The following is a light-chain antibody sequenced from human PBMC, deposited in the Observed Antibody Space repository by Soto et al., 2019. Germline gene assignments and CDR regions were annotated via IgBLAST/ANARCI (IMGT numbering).Light chain of an antibody. J-gene: IGKJ1*01. CDR2: GAS. V-gene: IGKV3-20*01. CDR3: QQYGSLPWT. Sequence: ETVLTQSPGTLSLSPGARATLSCRASQNVNTNYFAWYQQKPGQAPRLLIYGASSRATGIPDRFSASGSGTDFTLTISRLEPEDFAVYYCQQYGSLPWTFGQGTKVDIK. CDR1: QNVNTNY.